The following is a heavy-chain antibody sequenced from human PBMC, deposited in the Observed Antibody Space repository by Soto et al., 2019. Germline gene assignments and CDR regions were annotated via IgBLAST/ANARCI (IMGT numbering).Heavy chain of an antibody. Sequence: ASVKVSCKASGYTFTGYYMHWVRQAPGQGLEWMGWINPNSGGTNYAQKFQGWVTMTRDTSISTANMELSRLRSDDTAVYYGAGGGGGVQLERGWYFDLWGRGTLVTVSS. CDR1: GYTFTGYY. V-gene: IGHV1-2*04. J-gene: IGHJ2*01. CDR2: INPNSGGT. D-gene: IGHD1-1*01. CDR3: AGGGGGVQLERGWYFDL.